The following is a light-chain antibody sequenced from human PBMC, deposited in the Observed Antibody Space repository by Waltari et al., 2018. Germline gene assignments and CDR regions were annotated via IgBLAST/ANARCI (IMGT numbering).Light chain of an antibody. J-gene: IGLJ1*01. Sequence: SGFPPPASEPHSPGQSSTISCTGTGSDFSLSVYVSRYQHRPGKAPRLIIYDAVKRPSGVSNRFSGSMSGYTASLTISGLQAEDEADYYCCSYPSSDAYVFGSGTTVTVL. CDR3: CSYPSSDAYV. V-gene: IGLV2-14*03. CDR2: DAV. CDR1: GSDFSLSVY.